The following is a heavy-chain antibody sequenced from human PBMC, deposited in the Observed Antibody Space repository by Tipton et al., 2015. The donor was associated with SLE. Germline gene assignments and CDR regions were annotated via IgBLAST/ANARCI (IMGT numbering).Heavy chain of an antibody. CDR2: INHIGTT. J-gene: IGHJ5*02. V-gene: IGHV4-34*01. CDR3: ARGRRGFCTSGVCSMGWFDA. D-gene: IGHD2-8*01. CDR1: GGSFIYYY. Sequence: TLSLTCEVYGGSFIYYYWSWIRQPPGGGLEWIGEINHIGTTNNNPSLKSRLTIVEDTSKNHISLKLTSVTAADTAVYYCARGRRGFCTSGVCSMGWFDAWGQGTLVIVSS.